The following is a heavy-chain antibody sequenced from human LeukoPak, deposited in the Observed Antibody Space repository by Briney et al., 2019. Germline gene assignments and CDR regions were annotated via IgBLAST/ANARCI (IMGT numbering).Heavy chain of an antibody. Sequence: QTGGSLRPSCTTSGFTFSTYAMSWVRQAPGQGLEWVSSISGDGGSTYYAESVKGRFTVSRDNSKNTLYLQMNSLRAEDTAVYYCAKRPDCSTTNCFRFEYWGQGTLVTVSS. CDR2: ISGDGGST. J-gene: IGHJ4*02. D-gene: IGHD2-2*01. CDR1: GFTFSTYA. V-gene: IGHV3-23*01. CDR3: AKRPDCSTTNCFRFEY.